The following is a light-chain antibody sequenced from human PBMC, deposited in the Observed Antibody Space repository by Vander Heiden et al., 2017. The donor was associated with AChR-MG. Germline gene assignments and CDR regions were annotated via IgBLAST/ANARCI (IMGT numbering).Light chain of an antibody. J-gene: IGLJ2*01. CDR1: GSDIGGYNY. CDR2: DVT. Sequence: QSALTQPRSVSGSPGQSVTISCTGTGSDIGGYNYVSWYQQHPGRAPKLIIHDVTKRPSGVPDRFSGAKSGNTASLTVSGLQAEDEADYYCCSYAGTYTLVFGGGTKLTGL. CDR3: CSYAGTYTLV. V-gene: IGLV2-11*01.